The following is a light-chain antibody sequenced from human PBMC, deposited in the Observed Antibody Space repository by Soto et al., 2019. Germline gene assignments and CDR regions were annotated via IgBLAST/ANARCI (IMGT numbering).Light chain of an antibody. J-gene: IGLJ1*01. V-gene: IGLV2-14*01. Sequence: QSALTQPASVSGSPGQSITISCTGTSSDIGFYNYVSWYQQHPGKAPKLLLYGVTNRPLGVSLRFSGSKSGNTASLTISGLQAEDVADYSCSSYSSSSTLVFGTGTKLTVL. CDR1: SSDIGFYNY. CDR2: GVT. CDR3: SSYSSSSTLV.